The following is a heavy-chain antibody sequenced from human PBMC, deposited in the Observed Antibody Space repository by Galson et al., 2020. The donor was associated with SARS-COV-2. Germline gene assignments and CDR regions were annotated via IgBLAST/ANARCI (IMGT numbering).Heavy chain of an antibody. CDR2: ISFDGSHD. D-gene: IGHD2-2*02. J-gene: IGHJ5*02. CDR3: ARDRFCSTTTCYNWFDV. Sequence: GESLKISCAASGFVFSTFGMHWVRQAPGKGLEWVTFISFDGSHDYYADSVKGRFTVSRDNSKNTLYLQMNNLRAEDTAIYYCARDRFCSTTTCYNWFDVWGQGTLVTVSS. CDR1: GFVFSTFG. V-gene: IGHV3-33*05.